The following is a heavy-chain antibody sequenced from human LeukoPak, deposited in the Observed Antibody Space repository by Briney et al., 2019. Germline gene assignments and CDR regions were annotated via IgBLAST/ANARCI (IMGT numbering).Heavy chain of an antibody. Sequence: ASVKVSCKASGYTFTSYDINWVRQATGQGLEWMGWMNPNSGNTGYAQKFQGRVTITRNTSISTAYMELSSLRSEDTAVYYCARDIYYDSSGYYGSVYWGQGTLVTVSS. CDR2: MNPNSGNT. D-gene: IGHD3-22*01. CDR1: GYTFTSYD. J-gene: IGHJ4*02. V-gene: IGHV1-8*03. CDR3: ARDIYYDSSGYYGSVY.